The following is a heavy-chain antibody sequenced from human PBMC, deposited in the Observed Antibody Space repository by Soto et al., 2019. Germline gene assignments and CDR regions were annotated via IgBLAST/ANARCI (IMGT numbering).Heavy chain of an antibody. CDR1: GYTFNGYF. CDR2: INPDTGGT. V-gene: IGHV1-2*02. D-gene: IGHD3-9*01. Sequence: ASVKVSCKASGYTFNGYFGHWVRQAPGQGPEWMGWINPDTGGTKLAQKFQGRVTMTRDTSINTAYIELSGLRSDYTSVYFCARAKDYDIRTVYKRAGGFDCWGQGTLVTVSS. J-gene: IGHJ4*02. CDR3: ARAKDYDIRTVYKRAGGFDC.